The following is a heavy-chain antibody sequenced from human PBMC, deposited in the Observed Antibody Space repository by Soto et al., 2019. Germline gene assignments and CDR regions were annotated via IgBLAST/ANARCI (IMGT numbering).Heavy chain of an antibody. V-gene: IGHV2-5*02. D-gene: IGHD6-19*01. CDR2: IYWDDDK. Sequence: QITLKESGPTLVKPTQTLTLTCTFSGFSLSTSGVGVGWIRQPPGKALEWLALIYWDDDKRYSPSLKSRLSITKDTSKNQVVLTMTNMDPVDTATYYCAHPRRHSSGWYVDYWGQGTLVTVSS. CDR3: AHPRRHSSGWYVDY. CDR1: GFSLSTSGVG. J-gene: IGHJ4*02.